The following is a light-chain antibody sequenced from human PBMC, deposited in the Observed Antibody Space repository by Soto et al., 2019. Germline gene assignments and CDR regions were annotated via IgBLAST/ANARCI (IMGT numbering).Light chain of an antibody. CDR3: QQLNSCT. Sequence: DIQLTQSPSFLSASVGDRVTITCRASQGISSYLAWYQQKPGKAPKLLIYAASTLQSGVPSRFSGSGSGTEFTLTISSLQPEDCATDCCQQLNSCTFGPGTKVDIK. V-gene: IGKV1-9*01. CDR2: AAS. CDR1: QGISSY. J-gene: IGKJ3*01.